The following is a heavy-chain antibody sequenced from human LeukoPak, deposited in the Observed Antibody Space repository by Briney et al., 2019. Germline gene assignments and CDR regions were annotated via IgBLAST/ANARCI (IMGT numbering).Heavy chain of an antibody. CDR3: ARGGESTVTTPYYYYYYGMDV. Sequence: SETLSLTCTVSGGSISSYYWSWIRQPPGKGLEWIGYIYYSGSTNYNPSLKSRVTISVDTSKNQFSLKLSSVTAADTAVYYCARGGESTVTTPYYYYYYGMDVWGQGTTATASS. CDR1: GGSISSYY. J-gene: IGHJ6*02. CDR2: IYYSGST. V-gene: IGHV4-59*01. D-gene: IGHD4-17*01.